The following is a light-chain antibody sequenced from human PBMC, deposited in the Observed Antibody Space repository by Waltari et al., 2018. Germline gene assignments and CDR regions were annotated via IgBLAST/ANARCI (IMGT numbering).Light chain of an antibody. CDR2: KAS. V-gene: IGKV1-5*03. Sequence: DIQMTQSPSTLSASIGDRVTITCRASQSVNSWLAWYQQKPGKAPKLLIYKASNLDSWVPSRFSGGGSGTEFTLTISSLQPDDFATYYCQQYNSYSLWTFGQGTKVEIK. J-gene: IGKJ1*01. CDR3: QQYNSYSLWT. CDR1: QSVNSW.